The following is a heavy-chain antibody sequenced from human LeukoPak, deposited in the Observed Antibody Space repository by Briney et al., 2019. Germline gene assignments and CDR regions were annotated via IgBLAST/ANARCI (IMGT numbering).Heavy chain of an antibody. CDR2: ISSSGSTK. D-gene: IGHD6-13*01. V-gene: IGHV3-48*03. J-gene: IGHJ4*02. CDR1: GFTFRNYE. CDR3: ARGIAAAGTDLDY. Sequence: PGGSLRLSCAASGFTFRNYEIHWVRQAAGKGLEWVSYISSSGSTKYYADSVKGRFTISRDSAKNSLYLQMNSLRVEDTAIYYCARGIAAAGTDLDYWGQGTLVSVSS.